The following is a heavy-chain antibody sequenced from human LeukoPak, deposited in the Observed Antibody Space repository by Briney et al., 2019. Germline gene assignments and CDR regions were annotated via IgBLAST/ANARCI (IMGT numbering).Heavy chain of an antibody. J-gene: IGHJ4*02. CDR3: AKVAGSSLSRARFDY. CDR1: CG. D-gene: IGHD6-6*01. Sequence: CGMSWVRQAPGKGLEWVSSISGSGGSTYFADSVKGRFNISRDNSKSTVYLQMNSLRAEDTAIYYCAKVAGSSLSRARFDYWGPGTLVTVSS. CDR2: ISGSGGST. V-gene: IGHV3-23*01.